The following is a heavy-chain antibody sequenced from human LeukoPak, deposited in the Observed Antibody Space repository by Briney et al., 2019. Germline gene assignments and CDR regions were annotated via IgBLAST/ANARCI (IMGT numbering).Heavy chain of an antibody. D-gene: IGHD2-21*01. CDR3: VRGFSPVEDSILAMDV. J-gene: IGHJ6*02. CDR1: GFTFSNYD. CDR2: IGTISDT. Sequence: GSLRLSCAASGFTFSNYDMHWVRQVTGKGLEWVSSIGTISDTFYPDSVKDRFTISRENGKSSLYLQMNSLRVGDTAVYYCVRGFSPVEDSILAMDVWDQGTTVTVSS. V-gene: IGHV3-13*01.